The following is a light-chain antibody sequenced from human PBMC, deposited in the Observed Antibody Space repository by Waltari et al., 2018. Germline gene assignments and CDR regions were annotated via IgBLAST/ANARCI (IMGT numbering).Light chain of an antibody. V-gene: IGLV6-57*04. CDR3: QSYDTSNLV. CDR2: EDK. Sequence: NFMLTQPHSVSESPGRTVTISCTRTSDSIASNYVKWYQQRPGSAPTIVIYEDKQRPSGVPDRFSGSIDRSSNSASLTISGLKTEDEADYYCQSYDTSNLVFGGGTKLTVL. CDR1: SDSIASNY. J-gene: IGLJ3*02.